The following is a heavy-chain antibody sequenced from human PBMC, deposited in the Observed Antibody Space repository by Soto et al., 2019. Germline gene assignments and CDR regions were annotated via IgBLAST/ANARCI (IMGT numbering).Heavy chain of an antibody. J-gene: IGHJ6*03. CDR3: ARGYSSSYVYYYMAV. CDR1: GGSFSGYY. CDR2: INHSGST. V-gene: IGHV4-34*01. Sequence: PSETLSLTCAVYGGSFSGYYWSWIRQPLGKGLEWIGEINHSGSTNYNPSLKSRVTISVDTSKNQFSLKLSSVTAADTAVYYCARGYSSSYVYYYMAVWGKGTTVTVSS. D-gene: IGHD6-6*01.